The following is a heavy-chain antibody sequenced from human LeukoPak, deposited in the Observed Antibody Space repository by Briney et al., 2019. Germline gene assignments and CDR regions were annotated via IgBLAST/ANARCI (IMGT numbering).Heavy chain of an antibody. V-gene: IGHV4-61*01. CDR1: GGSVGSGSSH. D-gene: IGHD6-19*01. J-gene: IGHJ5*01. CDR3: ARLGGSGWFDS. Sequence: PSETLSLTCTVSGGSVGSGSSHWVWIRQPPGRGLEWIGYIYYSGNTSYNPSLESRVTISLDTSKNQFSLRLNSVTAADTAVYYCARLGGSGWFDSWGRGTLVTVSS. CDR2: IYYSGNT.